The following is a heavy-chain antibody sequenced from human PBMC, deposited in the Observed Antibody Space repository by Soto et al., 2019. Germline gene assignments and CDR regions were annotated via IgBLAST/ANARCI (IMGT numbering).Heavy chain of an antibody. CDR3: ARERTTVTQNYYYYYGMDV. CDR2: IYSGGST. CDR1: GFTVSSNY. D-gene: IGHD4-17*01. J-gene: IGHJ6*02. V-gene: IGHV3-53*01. Sequence: GGSLRLSCAASGFTVSSNYMSWVRQAPGKGLEWVSVIYSGGSTYYADSVKGRFTISRDNSKNTLYLQMNSLRAEDTAVYYCARERTTVTQNYYYYYGMDVWGQGTTVTVSS.